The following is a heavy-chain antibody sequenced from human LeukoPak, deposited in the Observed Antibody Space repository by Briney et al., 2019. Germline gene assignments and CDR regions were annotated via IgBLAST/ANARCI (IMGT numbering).Heavy chain of an antibody. Sequence: GGSLRLSCAASGFTSSSYWMSWVRQAPGKGLEWVANIKQDGSEKYYVDSVKGRFTISRDNAKNSLYLQMNSLRAEDTAVYYCARRDDYGDFWGQGTLVTVSS. V-gene: IGHV3-7*01. CDR1: GFTSSSYW. CDR3: ARRDDYGDF. CDR2: IKQDGSEK. J-gene: IGHJ4*02.